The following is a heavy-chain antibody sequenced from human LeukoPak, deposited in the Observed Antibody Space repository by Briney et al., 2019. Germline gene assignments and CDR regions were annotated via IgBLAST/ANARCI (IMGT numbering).Heavy chain of an antibody. J-gene: IGHJ4*02. D-gene: IGHD1/OR15-1a*01. CDR2: IHPVDSDT. Sequence: GESLKISCHAVGYRITFDWICWLLQTPGKGLEWMGIIHPVDSDTKYSPSFQGQVTISADKSVNTAYLHWSSLEASDTGIYYCARQLINNAWAPPVDYWGQGTLVAVSS. V-gene: IGHV5-51*01. CDR1: GYRITFDW. CDR3: ARQLINNAWAPPVDY.